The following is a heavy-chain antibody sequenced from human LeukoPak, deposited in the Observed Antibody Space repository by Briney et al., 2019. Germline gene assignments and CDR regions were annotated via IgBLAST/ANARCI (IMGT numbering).Heavy chain of an antibody. D-gene: IGHD4-17*01. CDR2: IIPIFGTA. J-gene: IGHJ5*02. CDR3: ARVGRNRDYGDYVRWFDP. Sequence: SVKVSCKASGGTFSSYAISWVRQAPGQGLEWMGRIIPIFGTANYAQKFQRRVTITADKSTSTAYMELSSLRSEDTAVYYCARVGRNRDYGDYVRWFDPWGQGTLVTVSS. V-gene: IGHV1-69*06. CDR1: GGTFSSYA.